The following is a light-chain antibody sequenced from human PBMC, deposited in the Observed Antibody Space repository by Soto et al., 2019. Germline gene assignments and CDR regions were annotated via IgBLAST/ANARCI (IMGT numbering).Light chain of an antibody. Sequence: EIVLTQSPGTLSLSPGERAVISCTASQSLSSTSLAWYQQKPGHGPRLLIYGASRWATGIPDRFSAIESGTDFTLTISRLEPEDFAVYFCQQYDTTPWTFGQGTRVE. V-gene: IGKV3-20*01. CDR1: QSLSSTS. J-gene: IGKJ1*01. CDR3: QQYDTTPWT. CDR2: GAS.